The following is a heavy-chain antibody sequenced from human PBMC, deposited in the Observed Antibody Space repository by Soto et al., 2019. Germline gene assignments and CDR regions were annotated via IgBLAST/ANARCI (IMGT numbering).Heavy chain of an antibody. CDR2: IYSGGIT. D-gene: IGHD6-6*01. Sequence: GSLRLSCAASGFTVSSNYMSWVRQAPGKGMEWVSVIYSGGITFYADSVKGRITISRDNSKNTLYLQMNNLRGEDTAVYYCVRDFGSSSEGGMDVWGQGTTVTVSS. CDR1: GFTVSSNY. V-gene: IGHV3-53*01. CDR3: VRDFGSSSEGGMDV. J-gene: IGHJ6*02.